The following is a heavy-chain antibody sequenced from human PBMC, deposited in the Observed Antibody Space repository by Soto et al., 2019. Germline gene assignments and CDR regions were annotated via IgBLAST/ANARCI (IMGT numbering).Heavy chain of an antibody. J-gene: IGHJ6*02. V-gene: IGHV1-8*01. CDR2: MNPNSGNT. Sequence: ASVKVSCKASGYTFTSYDINWVRQATGQGLEWMGWMNPNSGNTGYAQKFQGRVTMTRNTSISTAYMELSSLRSEDTAVYYCARGDYYGSGSYSYGMDVWGQGITVTVSS. CDR1: GYTFTSYD. D-gene: IGHD3-10*01. CDR3: ARGDYYGSGSYSYGMDV.